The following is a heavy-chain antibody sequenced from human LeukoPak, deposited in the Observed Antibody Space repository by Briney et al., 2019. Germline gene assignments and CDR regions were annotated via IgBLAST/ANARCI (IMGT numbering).Heavy chain of an antibody. V-gene: IGHV1-18*01. J-gene: IGHJ4*02. Sequence: GASVKVSCKASGYTFTSYGISWVRQAPGQGLEWMGWISAYNGNTNYAQKLQGRVTMTTDTSTSTAYMELRSLRSDDTAVYYCAREWTHYYDSSGYLDYWGRGTLVTVSS. D-gene: IGHD3-22*01. CDR3: AREWTHYYDSSGYLDY. CDR1: GYTFTSYG. CDR2: ISAYNGNT.